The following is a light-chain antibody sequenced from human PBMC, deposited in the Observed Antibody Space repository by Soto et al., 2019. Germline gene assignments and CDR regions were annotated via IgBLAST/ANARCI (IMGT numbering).Light chain of an antibody. CDR2: AAS. CDR3: QHYDEIPPLT. Sequence: DIQMTQSPSSLSASVGDRVTITCQASQDINNYLNWYQQKPGKAPKLLIYAASNLETGVPSRFTGSGYGTDFTFTITSLQPEDIATYYCQHYDEIPPLTFGPGTKVDL. J-gene: IGKJ3*01. V-gene: IGKV1-33*01. CDR1: QDINNY.